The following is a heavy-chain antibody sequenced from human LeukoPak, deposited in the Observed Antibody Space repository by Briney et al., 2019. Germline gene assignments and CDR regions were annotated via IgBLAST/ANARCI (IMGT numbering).Heavy chain of an antibody. V-gene: IGHV5-51*01. CDR2: IYPSDSDT. D-gene: IGHD1-26*01. CDR3: ARPLQGIAGATDFDY. Sequence: GESLKISCQGSEYSFATYWIAWLRQMPGKGLEWMGIIYPSDSDTRYSPSFQGQVTISADKSIRTAYLQWSSLKASDTAMYYCARPLQGIAGATDFDYWGQGTLVTVSS. CDR1: EYSFATYW. J-gene: IGHJ4*02.